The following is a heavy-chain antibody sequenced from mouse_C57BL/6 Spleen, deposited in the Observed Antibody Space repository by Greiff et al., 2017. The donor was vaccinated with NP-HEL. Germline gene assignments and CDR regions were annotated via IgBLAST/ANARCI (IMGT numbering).Heavy chain of an antibody. CDR3: ASYHYSNSYYCDY. CDR2: IYPRSGNT. CDR1: GYTFTSYG. J-gene: IGHJ2*01. D-gene: IGHD2-5*01. V-gene: IGHV1-81*01. Sequence: VQLQQSGAELARPGASVKLSCKASGYTFTSYGISWVKQRTGQGLEWIGEIYPRSGNTYYNEKFKGKATLTADKSSSTAYMELRSLTTEDSAVYFCASYHYSNSYYCDYWGQGTTLTVSS.